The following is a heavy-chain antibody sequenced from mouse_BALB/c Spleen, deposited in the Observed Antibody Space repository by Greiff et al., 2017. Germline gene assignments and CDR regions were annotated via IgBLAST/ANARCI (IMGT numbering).Heavy chain of an antibody. CDR2: IYPGDGDT. Sequence: VQLQQSGAELARPGASVKLSCKASGYTFTSYWMQWVKQRPGQGLEWIGAIYPGDGDTRYTQKFKGKATLTADKSSSTAYMQLSSLASEDSAVYYCARSTTVVRDYAMDYWGQGTSVTVSS. V-gene: IGHV1-87*01. CDR3: ARSTTVVRDYAMDY. D-gene: IGHD1-1*01. J-gene: IGHJ4*01. CDR1: GYTFTSYW.